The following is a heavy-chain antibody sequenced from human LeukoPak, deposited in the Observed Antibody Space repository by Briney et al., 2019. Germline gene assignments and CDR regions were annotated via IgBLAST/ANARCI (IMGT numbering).Heavy chain of an antibody. J-gene: IGHJ4*02. CDR2: MNPNSGNT. CDR3: ARVGRGTGSSWVY. D-gene: IGHD6-13*01. V-gene: IGHV1-8*01. Sequence: ASVTVSCKASGYTFTSYDINWVRQATGQGLEWMGWMNPNSGNTSYAQKFQGRVTMTRNTSISTAYMELSSLRSEDTAVYYCARVGRGTGSSWVYWGQGTLVTVSS. CDR1: GYTFTSYD.